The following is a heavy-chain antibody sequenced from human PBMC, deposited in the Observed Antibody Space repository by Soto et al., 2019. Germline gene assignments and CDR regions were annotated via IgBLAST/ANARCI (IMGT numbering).Heavy chain of an antibody. CDR3: ARDKSPYSSGWHNRHFDY. V-gene: IGHV3-30-3*01. Sequence: QVQLVESGGGVVQPGRSLRLSCAASGFTFSTYAMHWVRQAPGKGLEWVAVISYDRSNKYSADSEKGRFTISRDNSKNPLYLQINSLRAEDTAVYYCARDKSPYSSGWHNRHFDYRGQGTLVTVSS. CDR1: GFTFSTYA. CDR2: ISYDRSNK. J-gene: IGHJ4*02. D-gene: IGHD6-19*01.